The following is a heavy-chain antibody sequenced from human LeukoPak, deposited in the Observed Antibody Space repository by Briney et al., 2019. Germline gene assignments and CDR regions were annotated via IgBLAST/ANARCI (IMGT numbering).Heavy chain of an antibody. CDR1: GYSFTSYW. Sequence: GESLKISCKGSGYSFTSYWIGWVRQMPGKGLEWMGIIYPGDSDTRYSPSFQGQVTISADKSISTAYPQWSSLKASDTAMYYCARHVAYCSGGSCYSSLSYYYYMDVWGKGTTVTISS. CDR3: ARHVAYCSGGSCYSSLSYYYYMDV. V-gene: IGHV5-51*01. CDR2: IYPGDSDT. D-gene: IGHD2-15*01. J-gene: IGHJ6*03.